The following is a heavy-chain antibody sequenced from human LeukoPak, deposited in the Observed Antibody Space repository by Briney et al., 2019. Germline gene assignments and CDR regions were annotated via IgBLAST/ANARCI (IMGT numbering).Heavy chain of an antibody. CDR1: GFTFSSYA. CDR3: ARDGHYYDSSGYYAYYFDY. V-gene: IGHV3-30*04. CDR2: ISYDGSNK. D-gene: IGHD3-22*01. J-gene: IGHJ4*02. Sequence: GGSLRLSCAASGFTFSSYAMHWVRQAPGKGLEWVAVISYDGSNKYYADSMKGRFTISRDNSKNTLYLQMNSLRAEDTAVYYCARDGHYYDSSGYYAYYFDYWGQGTLVTVSS.